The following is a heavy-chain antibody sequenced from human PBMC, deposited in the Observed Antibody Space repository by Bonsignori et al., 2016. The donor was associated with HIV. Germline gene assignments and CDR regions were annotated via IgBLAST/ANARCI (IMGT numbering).Heavy chain of an antibody. CDR1: GGTFSSYP. Sequence: SVKVSCKASGGTFSSYPISWVRQAPGQGLEWMGGIIPILAIANYAQKFQGRVTITADKSTGTAYMELSSLRSEDTAVYYCARGARGAIAAGINPYYYYYMDVWGTGTTVTVSS. J-gene: IGHJ6*03. CDR2: IIPILAIA. V-gene: IGHV1-69*10. D-gene: IGHD6-13*01. CDR3: ARGARGAIAAGINPYYYYYMDV.